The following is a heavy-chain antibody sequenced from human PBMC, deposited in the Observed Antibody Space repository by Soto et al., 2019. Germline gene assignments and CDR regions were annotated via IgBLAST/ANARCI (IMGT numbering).Heavy chain of an antibody. D-gene: IGHD6-13*01. CDR3: ARDLRAVGMASRFDP. Sequence: QVQLVESGGGLVKPGGSLRLSCAASGFTFGDYYMTWIRQAPGKGLEWVSFIGNRGTGIYYADSVKGRFNIFRDNAKNSLYLQMNSLRAEETAMYYCARDLRAVGMASRFDPWGQGTLVTVSS. J-gene: IGHJ5*02. CDR2: IGNRGTGI. CDR1: GFTFGDYY. V-gene: IGHV3-11*01.